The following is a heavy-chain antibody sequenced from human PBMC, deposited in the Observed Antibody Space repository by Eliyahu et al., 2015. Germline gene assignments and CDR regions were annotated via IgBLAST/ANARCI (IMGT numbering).Heavy chain of an antibody. Sequence: QVHLVQSGAEVRKPGASVKRSCXASASTVTGDQMHWIRQTPGQRREWMGWVNRHSGGTDYAPKFRGRVTMTMDTFTNTAYMELSSLSSDDTAMYYCANSYGGTSYRGKDWWGQGALVTVSS. CDR1: ASTVTGDQ. CDR3: ANSYGGTSYRGKDW. CDR2: VNRHSGGT. D-gene: IGHD1-26*01. V-gene: IGHV1-2*02. J-gene: IGHJ4*02.